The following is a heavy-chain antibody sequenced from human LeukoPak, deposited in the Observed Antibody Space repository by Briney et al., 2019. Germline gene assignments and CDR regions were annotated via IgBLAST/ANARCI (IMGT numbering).Heavy chain of an antibody. CDR3: ARGTSRAFDL. Sequence: SQTLSLTCDISGDSVSSNSAAWNWIKQSPSRGLERLGRTYYRSKWYNDYAVSVKSRIIINPDTSKNRLSLHLTSVIPEDTAVYYCARGTSRAFDLWGQGTMVTVSS. J-gene: IGHJ3*01. D-gene: IGHD3/OR15-3a*01. CDR1: GDSVSSNSAA. V-gene: IGHV6-1*01. CDR2: TYYRSKWYN.